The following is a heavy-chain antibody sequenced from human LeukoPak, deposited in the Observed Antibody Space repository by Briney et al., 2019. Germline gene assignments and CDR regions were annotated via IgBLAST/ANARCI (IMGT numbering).Heavy chain of an antibody. D-gene: IGHD6-19*01. J-gene: IGHJ5*02. CDR3: AGTSIAVADH. Sequence: SETLSLTCTVSGGSISGYYWSWIRQPAGKGLEWIGRIYTGGSTNYNPSLRSRVTMSVDTSKNQFSLKLSSMTAADTAVYYCAGTSIAVADHWGQGTLVTVSS. V-gene: IGHV4-4*07. CDR2: IYTGGST. CDR1: GGSISGYY.